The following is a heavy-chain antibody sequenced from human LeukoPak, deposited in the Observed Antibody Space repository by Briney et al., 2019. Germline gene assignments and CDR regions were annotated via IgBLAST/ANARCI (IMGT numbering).Heavy chain of an antibody. CDR2: INSDGSST. V-gene: IGHV3-74*01. CDR1: GFTFSSYW. J-gene: IGHJ4*02. CDR3: ARGLPYRGFDY. Sequence: GGSLRLSCAASGFTFSSYWMHWVRQAPGQGLVWVSRINSDGSSTSYADSVKGRFTISRDNAKNSLYLQMNSLRAEDTAVYYCARGLPYRGFDYWGQGTLVTVSS. D-gene: IGHD1-26*01.